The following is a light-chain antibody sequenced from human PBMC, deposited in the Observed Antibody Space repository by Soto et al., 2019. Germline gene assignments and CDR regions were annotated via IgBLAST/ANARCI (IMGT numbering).Light chain of an antibody. Sequence: QAVMTQPPSVSAAPGQKVTISCSGSSSNIGGNSVSWYQQLPGAAPKLLIYDNGKRPSGIPDRFSGSQSGTSATLGITGLQTGDEADYYCGTWDNSLSAVFGGGTKLTVL. CDR1: SSNIGGNS. CDR2: DNG. J-gene: IGLJ2*01. V-gene: IGLV1-51*01. CDR3: GTWDNSLSAV.